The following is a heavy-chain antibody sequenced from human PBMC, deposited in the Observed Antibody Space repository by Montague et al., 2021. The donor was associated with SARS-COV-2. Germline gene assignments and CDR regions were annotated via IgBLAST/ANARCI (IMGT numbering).Heavy chain of an antibody. J-gene: IGHJ4*02. V-gene: IGHV4-59*01. CDR2: VHDVDSS. CDR3: ACVTLGGRAGRTRQEDWLDY. D-gene: IGHD3-16*01. CDR1: GGSISRYF. Sequence: SETLSLTCTVSGGSISRYFCYWIRQPPATGLEWMGYVHDVDSSIYNPSLQVRITILLDTPKNQFSLRLNAVTATATAVYYCACVTLGGRAGRTRQEDWLDYWGQGILVTVSS.